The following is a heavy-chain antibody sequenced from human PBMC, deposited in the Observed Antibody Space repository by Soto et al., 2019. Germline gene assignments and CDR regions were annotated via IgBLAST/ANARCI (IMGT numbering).Heavy chain of an antibody. J-gene: IGHJ6*02. Sequence: GGSLRLSCAASGFTVSSNYMSWVRQAPGKGLEWVSVIYSGGSTYYADSVKGRFTISRDNSKNTLYLQMNSLRAEDTAVYSCARDRVATRGPYYYYGMDVWGQGTTVTVSS. D-gene: IGHD5-12*01. CDR3: ARDRVATRGPYYYYGMDV. CDR1: GFTVSSNY. CDR2: IYSGGST. V-gene: IGHV3-53*01.